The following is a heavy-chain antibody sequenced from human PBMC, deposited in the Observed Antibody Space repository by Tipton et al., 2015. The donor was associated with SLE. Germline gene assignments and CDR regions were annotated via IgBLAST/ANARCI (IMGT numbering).Heavy chain of an antibody. V-gene: IGHV4-61*02. CDR3: ARGGRLVEGPMDA. Sequence: LRLSCTVSGGSISSGSYYWSWIRQPAGKGLEWIGRIYTSGSTNYNPSLKSRVTISVDTSKNQFSLKLSSVTAADTAVYYCARGGRLVEGPMDAWGKGTTVTVSS. D-gene: IGHD6-19*01. J-gene: IGHJ6*03. CDR1: GGSISSGSYY. CDR2: IYTSGST.